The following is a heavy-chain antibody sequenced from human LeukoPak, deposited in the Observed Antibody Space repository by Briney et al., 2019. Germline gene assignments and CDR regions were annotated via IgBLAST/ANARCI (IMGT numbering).Heavy chain of an antibody. Sequence: SETLSLTCTVSGGSINSSNYYWGWIRQPPGKGLEWIGSIYYSGSTYYSPSLKSRVTISIDTSKNQFSLKLNSVTAADTAVYYCAPHSSSRWPLRYWGQGALVTVSS. D-gene: IGHD6-13*01. CDR2: IYYSGST. V-gene: IGHV4-39*01. J-gene: IGHJ4*02. CDR1: GGSINSSNYY. CDR3: APHSSSRWPLRY.